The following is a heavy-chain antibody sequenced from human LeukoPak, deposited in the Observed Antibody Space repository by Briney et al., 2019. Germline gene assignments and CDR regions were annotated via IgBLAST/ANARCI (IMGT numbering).Heavy chain of an antibody. CDR2: IYYSGST. CDR3: ARGGYGDYDEGFDC. J-gene: IGHJ4*02. Sequence: SETLSLPCSVSGGSISSYYWRWIRQPPGKGLEWIGYIYYSGSTNYNPSLKSRVTIPVDTSKNQFSLKLSSVTAADTAVYYCARGGYGDYDEGFDCRGQGTLVTVSS. V-gene: IGHV4-59*01. D-gene: IGHD4-17*01. CDR1: GGSISSYY.